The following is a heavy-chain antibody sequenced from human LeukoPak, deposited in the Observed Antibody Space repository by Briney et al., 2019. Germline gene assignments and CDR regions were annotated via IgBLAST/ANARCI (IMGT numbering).Heavy chain of an antibody. J-gene: IGHJ3*02. CDR1: GFTFSGYW. V-gene: IGHV3-30-3*01. Sequence: GGSLRLSCVASGFTFSGYWMHWVRQAPGKGLEWVAVISYDGSNKYYADSVKGRFTISRDNSKNTLYLQMNSLRAEDTAVYYCARDGERDYGDRTYAFDIWGQGTMVTVSS. CDR3: ARDGERDYGDRTYAFDI. CDR2: ISYDGSNK. D-gene: IGHD4-17*01.